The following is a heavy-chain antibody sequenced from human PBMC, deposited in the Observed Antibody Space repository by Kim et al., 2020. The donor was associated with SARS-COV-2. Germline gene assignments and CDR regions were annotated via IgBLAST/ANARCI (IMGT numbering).Heavy chain of an antibody. Sequence: VKGRFTISRDNSKNTLYLQMNSLRAEDTAVYYCAKSLSSTASYYYYGMDVWGQGTTVTVSS. CDR3: AKSLSSTASYYYYGMDV. D-gene: IGHD2-2*01. V-gene: IGHV3-23*01. J-gene: IGHJ6*02.